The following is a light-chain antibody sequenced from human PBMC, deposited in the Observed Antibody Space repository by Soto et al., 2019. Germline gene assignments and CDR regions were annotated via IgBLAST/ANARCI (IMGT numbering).Light chain of an antibody. Sequence: EIVLTQSPGTLSLSPGERASRSCRASQSVSSSYLAWYQQSPGQAPRLLIYGASTRATGIPARFSGSGSGTEFTLTINSLQSEDFAVYYCQQSGSSPITFGQGTRLEIK. CDR2: GAS. V-gene: IGKV3-20*01. J-gene: IGKJ5*01. CDR1: QSVSSSY. CDR3: QQSGSSPIT.